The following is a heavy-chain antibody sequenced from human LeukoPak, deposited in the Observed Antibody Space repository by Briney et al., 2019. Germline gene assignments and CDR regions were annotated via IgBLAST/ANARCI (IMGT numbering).Heavy chain of an antibody. D-gene: IGHD1-14*01. CDR2: IYYSGST. J-gene: IGHJ2*01. CDR3: VLSRSNQGYSYFDL. CDR1: GGSISSYY. V-gene: IGHV4-59*01. Sequence: PSETLSLTCTVSGGSISSYYWSWIRQPPGKGLEWIGYIYYSGSTNYNPSLKSRVTISVDTSKNQFSLKLSSVTAADTAVYYCVLSRSNQGYSYFDLWGRGTLVTVSS.